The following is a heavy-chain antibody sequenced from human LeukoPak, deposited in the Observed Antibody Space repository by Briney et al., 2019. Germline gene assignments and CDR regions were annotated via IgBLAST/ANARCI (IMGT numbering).Heavy chain of an antibody. V-gene: IGHV4-39*07. D-gene: IGHD6-19*01. J-gene: IGHJ4*02. CDR1: GGSISSSSYY. CDR3: ASLWLADVTFDY. Sequence: PSETLSLTCTVSGGSISSSSYYWGWIRQPPGKGLEWIGSIYYSGSTYYNPSLKSRVTISVDTSKNQFSLKLSSVTAADTAVYYCASLWLADVTFDYWGQGTLVTVSS. CDR2: IYYSGST.